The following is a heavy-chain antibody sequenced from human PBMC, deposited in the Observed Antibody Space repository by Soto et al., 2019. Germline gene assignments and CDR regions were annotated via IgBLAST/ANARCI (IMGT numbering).Heavy chain of an antibody. Sequence: LRLSCAASGFTFSSYAMSWVRQAPGKGLEWVSAISGSGGSTYYADSVKGRFTISRDNSKNTLYLQMNSLRAEDTAVYYCAKSRYNYDILTGSYWGQGTLVTVSS. J-gene: IGHJ4*02. V-gene: IGHV3-23*01. D-gene: IGHD3-9*01. CDR1: GFTFSSYA. CDR3: AKSRYNYDILTGSY. CDR2: ISGSGGST.